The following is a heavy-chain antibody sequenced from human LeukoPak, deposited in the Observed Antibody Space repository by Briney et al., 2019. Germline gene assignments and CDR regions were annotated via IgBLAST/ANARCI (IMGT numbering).Heavy chain of an antibody. CDR1: GFTFSNYW. Sequence: GGYLKLSCAASGFTFSNYWVHWVRQAPGKGLVSVSRINPDGSTINYADSVEGRFTISRDNAKNTLYPQMNSLRAEDTAVYDCARDSAGRYCSITTCNFFDYWGQGTLVSV. CDR2: INPDGSTI. J-gene: IGHJ4*02. D-gene: IGHD2-2*01. V-gene: IGHV3-74*01. CDR3: ARDSAGRYCSITTCNFFDY.